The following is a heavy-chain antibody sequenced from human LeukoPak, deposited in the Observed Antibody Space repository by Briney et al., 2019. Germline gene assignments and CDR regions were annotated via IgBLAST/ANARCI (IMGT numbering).Heavy chain of an antibody. Sequence: ASVKVSCKASGYTFTSYNMHWVRQAPGQGLEWMGIINPNGGSTNYAQNFQGRVTFTRDTSISTAYMELSSLRSEDTAVYFCARAIVMAGYCTTTRCYKPFDIWGQGTMVTVSS. D-gene: IGHD2-2*02. CDR2: INPNGGST. V-gene: IGHV1-46*01. CDR3: ARAIVMAGYCTTTRCYKPFDI. J-gene: IGHJ3*02. CDR1: GYTFTSYN.